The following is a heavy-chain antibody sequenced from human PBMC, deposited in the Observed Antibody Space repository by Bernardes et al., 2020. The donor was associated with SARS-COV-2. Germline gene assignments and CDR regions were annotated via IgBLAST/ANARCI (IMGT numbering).Heavy chain of an antibody. D-gene: IGHD2-21*02. V-gene: IGHV3-23*01. CDR2: SGGGGAGT. J-gene: IGHJ4*02. CDR3: AKDYRDADCDFFDY. CDR1: GFTLSDFA. Sequence: GGSLRLSCAASGFTLSDFAMSWVRQTPGKGLEWVSGSGGGGAGTYYADFVKGRFTISRDNSKNTLFLQMNSLRAEDTAIYYCAKDYRDADCDFFDYWGQGTLVSVSS.